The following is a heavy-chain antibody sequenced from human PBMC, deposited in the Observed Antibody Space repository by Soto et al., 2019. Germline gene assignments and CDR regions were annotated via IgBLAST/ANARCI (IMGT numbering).Heavy chain of an antibody. CDR3: ARDQGSHPGD. D-gene: IGHD6-13*01. CDR1: GLSISSGDW. V-gene: IGHV4-4*02. Sequence: QVQLQESGPGLVRPSGTVSLTCAVSGLSISSGDWWSWVRQPPGKGLEWIGEIHHSGSANYNPSLKSLVTLSVVPSKDMFSLTLISVTAADTAFYYCARDQGSHPGDWGQGTLVSVYS. CDR2: IHHSGSA. J-gene: IGHJ4*02.